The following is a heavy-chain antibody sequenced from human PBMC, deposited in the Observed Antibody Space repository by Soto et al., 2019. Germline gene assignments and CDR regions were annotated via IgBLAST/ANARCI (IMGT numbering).Heavy chain of an antibody. J-gene: IGHJ5*02. CDR1: GDTFSSYS. V-gene: IGHV1-69*01. Sequence: QVQLVQSGAEVKKPGSSVKVSCKASGDTFSSYSISWVRQAPGQGLEWMGGIIPIIGLPNYAQRFQARVTITADENTSTVYMELSSLRSDDTAVYYCVREEPRGVNWLGPWGQGTQITVSA. D-gene: IGHD2-8*02. CDR3: VREEPRGVNWLGP. CDR2: IIPIIGLP.